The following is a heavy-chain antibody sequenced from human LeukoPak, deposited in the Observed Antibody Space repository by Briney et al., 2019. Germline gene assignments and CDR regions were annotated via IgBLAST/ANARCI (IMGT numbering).Heavy chain of an antibody. Sequence: GGSLRLSCAASGFPFRSYSMNWVRQAPGKGLEWVSSISSSSSYIYYADSVKGRFTISRDNAKNSLYLQMNRRSAEDTGVYYFASLASFGAFDSWGQGTMVTVSS. CDR3: ASLASFGAFDS. D-gene: IGHD3-3*01. CDR1: GFPFRSYS. CDR2: ISSSSSYI. J-gene: IGHJ3*02. V-gene: IGHV3-21*04.